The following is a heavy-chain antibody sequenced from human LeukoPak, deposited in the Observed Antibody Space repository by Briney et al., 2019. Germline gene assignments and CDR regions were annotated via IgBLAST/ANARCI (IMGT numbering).Heavy chain of an antibody. V-gene: IGHV4-59*12. J-gene: IGHJ4*01. CDR3: AREYSDQLRYFDR. D-gene: IGHD4-17*01. Sequence: SETLSPTCTVSGGSLSSYYCSWIRQPPGKGLEWIGYIYYSGSTNYNPSLKSRVTISVDTSKNQCSLKLSSVPTPDPAVYYRAREYSDQLRYFDRWGQQRQVIVSS. CDR2: IYYSGST. CDR1: GGSLSSYY.